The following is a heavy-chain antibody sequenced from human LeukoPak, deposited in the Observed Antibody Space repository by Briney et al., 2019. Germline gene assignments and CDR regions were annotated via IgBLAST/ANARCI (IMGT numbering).Heavy chain of an antibody. D-gene: IGHD4-11*01. J-gene: IGHJ5*02. CDR3: ASRATVTTNRFWFDP. Sequence: GGSLRLSRAASGFTVSSNYMNWVRQAPGKGLEWVSVIYSGGITYYADSVKGRFTISRDNSKNTLYLQMNSLRAEDTAVYYCASRATVTTNRFWFDPWGQGTLVTVSS. V-gene: IGHV3-53*01. CDR1: GFTVSSNY. CDR2: IYSGGIT.